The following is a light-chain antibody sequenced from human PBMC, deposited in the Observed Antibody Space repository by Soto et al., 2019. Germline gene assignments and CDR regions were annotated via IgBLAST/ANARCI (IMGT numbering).Light chain of an antibody. CDR2: GAA. CDR3: HQRSPCPPALT. V-gene: IGKV3-15*01. J-gene: IGKJ4*01. CDR1: QSVFSS. Sequence: EIVMTQSPATLSVSPGERATLSCRASQSVFSSLAWYQQKPGQAPRLLIYGAATRATGIPARFSGSGSGTEITLTISSLQSDDFAVSLPHQRSPCPPALTFAGGTKVDI.